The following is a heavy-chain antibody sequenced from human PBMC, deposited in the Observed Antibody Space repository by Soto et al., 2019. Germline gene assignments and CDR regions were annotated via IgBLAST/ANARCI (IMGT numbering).Heavy chain of an antibody. V-gene: IGHV3-23*01. D-gene: IGHD2-2*01. CDR1: GFTFSSYA. CDR3: AKDSQSVLVSAARVYGMDV. CDR2: LSDNGGHT. Sequence: XGSLRLSFAGSGFTFSSYAMTGVRQAPGKGLEWVSTLSDNGGHTYYADSVKGRFTISRDNSKNTLYLQMNSLRAEDTAVYYCAKDSQSVLVSAARVYGMDVWGQGTTVTVSS. J-gene: IGHJ6*02.